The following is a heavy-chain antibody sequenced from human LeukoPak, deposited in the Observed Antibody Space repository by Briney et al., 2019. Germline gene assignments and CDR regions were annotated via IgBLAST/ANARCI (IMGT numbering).Heavy chain of an antibody. CDR2: IHYSGST. CDR3: ARGNYYIAY. J-gene: IGHJ4*02. V-gene: IGHV4-59*01. CDR1: GGSISSYY. Sequence: SETLSLTCTVTGGSISSYYWNWIRQPPGKGLEWIGYIHYSGSTDYNPSLKSRVTISVDTSKNQFSLTLTSVTAADTAIYYCARGNYYIAYWGQGALVTVSS.